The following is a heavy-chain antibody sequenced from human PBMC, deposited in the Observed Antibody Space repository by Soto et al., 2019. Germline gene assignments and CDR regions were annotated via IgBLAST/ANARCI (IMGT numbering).Heavy chain of an antibody. CDR3: ARQGYCSSTSCFDY. CDR1: GHSFTRYW. J-gene: IGHJ4*02. Sequence: PGESLTISCTCSGHSFTRYWISWVRQMPGKGLEWMGRIDPSDSYTNYSPSFQGHVTISADKSISTAYLQWSSLKASDTAMYYCARQGYCSSTSCFDYWGQGTLVTVSS. V-gene: IGHV5-10-1*01. D-gene: IGHD2-2*01. CDR2: IDPSDSYT.